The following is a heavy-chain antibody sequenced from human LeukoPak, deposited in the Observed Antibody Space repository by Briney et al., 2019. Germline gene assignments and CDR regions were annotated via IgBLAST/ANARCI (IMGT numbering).Heavy chain of an antibody. CDR2: MNPNSGNT. D-gene: IGHD2-2*01. V-gene: IGHV1-8*03. CDR1: GYTFTSYD. J-gene: IGHJ5*02. CDR3: ARGFRIVVVPAAVNWFDP. Sequence: GASVKVSCKASGYTFTSYDINWVRQATGQGLEWMGWMNPNSGNTGYAQKFQGRVTITRNTSISTAYMELSSLRSEDTAVYYCARGFRIVVVPAAVNWFDPWGQGTLVTVSS.